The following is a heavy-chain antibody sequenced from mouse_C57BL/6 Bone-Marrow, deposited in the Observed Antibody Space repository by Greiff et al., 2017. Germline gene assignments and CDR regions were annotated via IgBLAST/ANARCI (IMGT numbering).Heavy chain of an antibody. CDR3: ARDRVVAFDY. Sequence: QVQLQQPGAELVRPGPSVKLSCKASGYTFTSYWMHWVKQRPGQGLEWIGVIDPSDSYPNYNQKFKGKATLTVDKSSSTAYMQLSSLTSEDSAVYYCARDRVVAFDYWGQGTTLTVSS. CDR1: GYTFTSYW. J-gene: IGHJ2*01. V-gene: IGHV1-59*01. CDR2: IDPSDSYP. D-gene: IGHD1-1*01.